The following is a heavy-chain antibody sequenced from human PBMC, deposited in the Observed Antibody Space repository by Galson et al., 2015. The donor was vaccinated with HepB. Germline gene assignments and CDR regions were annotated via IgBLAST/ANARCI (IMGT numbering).Heavy chain of an antibody. J-gene: IGHJ4*02. CDR1: GFTFSSYS. D-gene: IGHD6-19*01. Sequence: SLRLSCAASGFTFSSYSMNWVRQAPGKGLEWVSYISSSSSTIYYADSVKGRFTISRDNAKNSLYLQMNSLRAEDTAVYYCARGVIAVAGGCDYWGQGTLVTVSS. CDR3: ARGVIAVAGGCDY. CDR2: ISSSSSTI. V-gene: IGHV3-48*01.